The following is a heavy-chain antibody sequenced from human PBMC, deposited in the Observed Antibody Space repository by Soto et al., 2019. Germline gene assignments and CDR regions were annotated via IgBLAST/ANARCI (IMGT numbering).Heavy chain of an antibody. CDR2: IIPIFGTA. D-gene: IGHD1-26*01. V-gene: IGHV1-69*13. Sequence: ASVKVSCKASGGTFSSYAISWVRQAPGQGLEWMGGIIPIFGTANYAQKFQGRVTITADESTSTGYMELSSLRSEDTAVYYCASSIRAYRRWELHYYGMDVWGQGTTVTVSS. CDR3: ASSIRAYRRWELHYYGMDV. J-gene: IGHJ6*02. CDR1: GGTFSSYA.